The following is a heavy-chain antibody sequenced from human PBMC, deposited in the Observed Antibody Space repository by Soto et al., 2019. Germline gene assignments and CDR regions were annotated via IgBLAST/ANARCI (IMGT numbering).Heavy chain of an antibody. CDR2: INSGGTTS. J-gene: IGHJ5*02. CDR1: GFPFSSSW. CDR3: SSGGSGTYGRFDP. D-gene: IGHD1-26*01. V-gene: IGHV3-74*01. Sequence: EVQLVESGGDLVQPGGSLRLSCAASGFPFSSSWMHWFRQAPGKGLVWVSRINSGGTTSYYAASVKGRFTISRDNATNTLYLHMNSLRVDATAVYFFSSGGSGTYGRFDPWGQGTLVSVSS.